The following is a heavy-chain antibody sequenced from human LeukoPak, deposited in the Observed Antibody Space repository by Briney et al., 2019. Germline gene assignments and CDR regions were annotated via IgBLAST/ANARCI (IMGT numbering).Heavy chain of an antibody. CDR3: ARDMDRSWLINWFDP. V-gene: IGHV4-59*12. CDR1: GGSISSYY. CDR2: IYYSGST. Sequence: SETLSLTCTVSGGSISSYYWSWIRQPPGKGLEWIGSIYYSGSTYYNPSLKSRVTISVDTSKNQFSLKLSSVTAADTAVYYCARDMDRSWLINWFDPWGQGTLVTASS. J-gene: IGHJ5*02. D-gene: IGHD6-13*01.